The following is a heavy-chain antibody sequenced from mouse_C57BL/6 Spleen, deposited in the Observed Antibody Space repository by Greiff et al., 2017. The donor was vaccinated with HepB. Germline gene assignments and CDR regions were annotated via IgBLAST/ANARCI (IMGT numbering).Heavy chain of an antibody. CDR3: ATDGYPLYWYFDV. Sequence: QVQLQQSGPELVKPGASVKISCKASGYAFSSSWMNWVKQRPGKGLEWIGRIYPGDGDTNYNGKFKGKATLTADKSSSTAYMQLSSLTSEDSAVYFCATDGYPLYWYFDVWGTGTTVTVSS. J-gene: IGHJ1*03. V-gene: IGHV1-82*01. CDR1: GYAFSSSW. CDR2: IYPGDGDT. D-gene: IGHD2-3*01.